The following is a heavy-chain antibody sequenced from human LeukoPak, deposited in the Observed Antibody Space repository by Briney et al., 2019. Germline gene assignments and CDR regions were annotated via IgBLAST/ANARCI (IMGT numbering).Heavy chain of an antibody. CDR2: ISGSGGST. CDR1: GFTFSSCA. D-gene: IGHD6-19*01. V-gene: IGHV3-23*01. J-gene: IGHJ4*02. Sequence: GGSLRLSCAASGFTFSSCAMSWVRQAPGKGLGWVSGISGSGGSTNYADSVKGRFTISRDNAKNSLYLQMNSLRAEDTAVYYCARDATEYSSGWFGYWGQGTLVTVSS. CDR3: ARDATEYSSGWFGY.